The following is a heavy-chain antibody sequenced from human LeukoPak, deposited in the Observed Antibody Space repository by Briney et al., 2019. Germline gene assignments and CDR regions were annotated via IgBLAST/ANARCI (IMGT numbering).Heavy chain of an antibody. D-gene: IGHD1-26*01. CDR1: GGSISSYY. CDR2: IYYSGST. V-gene: IGHV4-59*08. Sequence: SETLSLTCTVSGGSISSYYWSWIRQPPGKGLEWTGYIYYSGSTNYNPSLKSRVTISVDTSKNQFSLKLSSVTAADTAVYYCARLGASRRAFDIWGQGTMVTVSS. CDR3: ARLGASRRAFDI. J-gene: IGHJ3*02.